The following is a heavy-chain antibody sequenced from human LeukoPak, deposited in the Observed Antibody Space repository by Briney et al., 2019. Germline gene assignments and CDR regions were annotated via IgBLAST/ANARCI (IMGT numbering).Heavy chain of an antibody. D-gene: IGHD6-19*01. CDR3: ARAHTSGYSFFPY. V-gene: IGHV4-31*03. J-gene: IGHJ4*02. CDR2: IYYSGST. CDR1: GGSFSSGGYY. Sequence: NTSETLSLTCTVSGGSFSSGGYYWSWIRQHPGKGLEWIGYIYYSGSTYYNPSLRSRVAISVDTSRNQFSLKLSSVTAADTAVYYCARAHTSGYSFFPYWGQGTLVTVSS.